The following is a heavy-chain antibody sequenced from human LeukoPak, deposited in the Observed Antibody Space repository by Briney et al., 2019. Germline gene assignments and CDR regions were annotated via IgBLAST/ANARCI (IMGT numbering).Heavy chain of an antibody. CDR3: AKWTGNSVNFDY. V-gene: IGHV3-23*01. J-gene: IGHJ4*02. D-gene: IGHD3/OR15-3a*01. Sequence: GGSLRLSCAASGFTFSGVWMTWVRQAPGKGLEWVSTISGSGGSTYYADSVKGRFTISRDNSKNTVHLHMNSLSAEDTAVYYCAKWTGNSVNFDYWGQGTLVTVSS. CDR1: GFTFSGVW. CDR2: ISGSGGST.